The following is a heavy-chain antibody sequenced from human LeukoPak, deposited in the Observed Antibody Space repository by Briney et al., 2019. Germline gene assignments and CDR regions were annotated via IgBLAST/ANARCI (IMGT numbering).Heavy chain of an antibody. CDR1: GGTFSSYA. D-gene: IGHD3-22*01. Sequence: GASVKVSCKASGGTFSSYAISWVRQAPGQGLEWMGRIIPILGIANYAQKFQGRVTITADKSTSTAYMELSSLRSEDTAVYYCASGYYDSSGYYFCYWGQGTLVTVSS. J-gene: IGHJ4*02. CDR3: ASGYYDSSGYYFCY. V-gene: IGHV1-69*04. CDR2: IIPILGIA.